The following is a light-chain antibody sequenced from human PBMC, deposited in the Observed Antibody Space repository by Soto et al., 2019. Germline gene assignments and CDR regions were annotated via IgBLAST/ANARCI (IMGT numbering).Light chain of an antibody. CDR3: QQYNTYSPWT. Sequence: DIQMTQSPSTLSASVGDRVTITCRASQGISSWLAWYQQKPGKAPKLLIYKASSLESGVPSRFSGSGSGTEFTLTMSSLQPDDFATYYCQQYNTYSPWTFGQGTKVEIK. CDR1: QGISSW. J-gene: IGKJ1*01. V-gene: IGKV1-5*03. CDR2: KAS.